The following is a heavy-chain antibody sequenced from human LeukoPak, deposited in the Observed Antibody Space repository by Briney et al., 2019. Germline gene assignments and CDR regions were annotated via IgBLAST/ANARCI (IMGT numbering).Heavy chain of an antibody. CDR2: TNPSGGSP. Sequence: ASVTVSCKASGYTFTNYYIHWVRQAPGQGLEWMGITNPSGGSPNYAQKFQGRVTMTRDTSTSTVYMELSSLTSEDTAVYYCAREVEGSYSLKLGFWGQGTLVTVSS. D-gene: IGHD1-26*01. V-gene: IGHV1-46*01. CDR1: GYTFTNYY. J-gene: IGHJ4*02. CDR3: AREVEGSYSLKLGF.